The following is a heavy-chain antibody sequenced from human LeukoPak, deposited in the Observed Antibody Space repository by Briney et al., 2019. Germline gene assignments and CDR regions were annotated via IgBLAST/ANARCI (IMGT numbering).Heavy chain of an antibody. CDR1: GFTFSSYV. D-gene: IGHD5-12*01. Sequence: PGGSLRLSCAASGFTFSSYVMHWVRQAPGKGLEWVANMNEDGSAKYYVDSVKGRFTISRDNAKNSLYLQMNSLRDEDTAVYYCAKDGGGLSGYDWFDDWGQGTLVTVSS. CDR2: MNEDGSAK. J-gene: IGHJ4*02. CDR3: AKDGGGLSGYDWFDD. V-gene: IGHV3-7*01.